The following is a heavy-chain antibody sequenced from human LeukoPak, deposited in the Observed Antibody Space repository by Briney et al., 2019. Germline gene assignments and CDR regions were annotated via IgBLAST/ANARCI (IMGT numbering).Heavy chain of an antibody. Sequence: SETLSLTCAVYGGSFSGYYWSWIRQPPGKGLEWIGEINHSGSTNYNPSLKSRVTISVDTSKNQFSLKLSSVTAADTAVYYCARDGWGVVVPAASFDIWGQGTMVTASS. J-gene: IGHJ3*02. D-gene: IGHD2-2*01. CDR2: INHSGST. CDR1: GGSFSGYY. CDR3: ARDGWGVVVPAASFDI. V-gene: IGHV4-34*01.